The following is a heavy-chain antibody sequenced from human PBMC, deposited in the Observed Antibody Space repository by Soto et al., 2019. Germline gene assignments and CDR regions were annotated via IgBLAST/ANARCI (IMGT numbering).Heavy chain of an antibody. CDR2: ISGSGGST. J-gene: IGHJ6*02. V-gene: IGHV3-23*01. CDR1: GFTFSSYA. Sequence: GGSLRLSCAASGFTFSSYAMSWVRQAPGKGLEWVSAISGSGGSTYYADSVKGRFTISRDNSKNTLYLQMNSLRAEDTAVYYCAKGAFRGWELLLDYYYYYGMDVWGQGTTVTVSS. CDR3: AKGAFRGWELLLDYYYYYGMDV. D-gene: IGHD1-26*01.